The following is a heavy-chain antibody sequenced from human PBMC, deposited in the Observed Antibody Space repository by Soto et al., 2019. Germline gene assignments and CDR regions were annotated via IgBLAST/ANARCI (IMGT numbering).Heavy chain of an antibody. D-gene: IGHD3-22*01. V-gene: IGHV3-30*18. CDR3: AKTPSDRVIRWWPLPAEDYFDY. CDR2: ISYDGSNK. Sequence: QVQLVESGGGVVQPGRSLRLSCAASGFTFSSYGMHWVRQAPGKGLEWVAVISYDGSNKYYADSVKGRFTISRDNSKNTLYLQMNSLRAEDTAVYYCAKTPSDRVIRWWPLPAEDYFDYWGQGTLVTVSS. CDR1: GFTFSSYG. J-gene: IGHJ4*02.